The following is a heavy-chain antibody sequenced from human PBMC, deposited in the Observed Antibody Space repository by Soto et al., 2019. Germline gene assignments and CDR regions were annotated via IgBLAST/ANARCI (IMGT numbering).Heavy chain of an antibody. V-gene: IGHV4-59*01. Sequence: SETLSLTCTVSCGSISNYYWNWIRQSPGKGLEWIGYIYSSGSTHYNPSLQNRVTTSIDTSKNQVSLKVNSVTAADTAVYYCARDHPHSYGVYYFDYWGQGTPVTVSS. D-gene: IGHD5-18*01. J-gene: IGHJ4*02. CDR2: IYSSGST. CDR1: CGSISNYY. CDR3: ARDHPHSYGVYYFDY.